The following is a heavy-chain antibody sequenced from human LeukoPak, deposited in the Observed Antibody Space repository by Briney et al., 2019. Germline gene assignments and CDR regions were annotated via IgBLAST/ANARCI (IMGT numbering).Heavy chain of an antibody. D-gene: IGHD1-7*01. CDR2: IKEDGSEK. V-gene: IGHV3-7*04. Sequence: PGGSLRLSCAASGFTFSSYWMGWLRQAPGRGLECVAHIKEDGSEKYYVGSVKGRFTISRDNAKNSLWLQMNSLRVEDTATYYCARAARTTRTFGYWGQGILVTVSS. J-gene: IGHJ4*02. CDR1: GFTFSSYW. CDR3: ARAARTTRTFGY.